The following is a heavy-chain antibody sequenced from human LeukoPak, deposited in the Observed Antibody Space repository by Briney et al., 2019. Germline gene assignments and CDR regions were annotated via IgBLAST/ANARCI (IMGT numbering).Heavy chain of an antibody. CDR1: GGSISSGDYY. CDR3: AREGVVVTAFDI. Sequence: SETLSLTCTVSGGSISSGDYYWRWLRQPPGKGLEWIGYIYYSGSTYYNPSLKSRVTISVDTSKNQFSLKLSSVTAADTAVYYCAREGVVVTAFDIWGQGTMVTVSS. D-gene: IGHD3-22*01. V-gene: IGHV4-30-4*01. CDR2: IYYSGST. J-gene: IGHJ3*02.